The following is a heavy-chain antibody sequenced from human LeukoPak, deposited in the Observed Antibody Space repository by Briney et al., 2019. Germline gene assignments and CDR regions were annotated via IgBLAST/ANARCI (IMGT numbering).Heavy chain of an antibody. D-gene: IGHD5-12*01. J-gene: IGHJ4*02. Sequence: PGGSLRLSCAASGFTFSSYSMNWVRQAPGKGLEWVSSISSSGCSIYYADSVKGRFTISRDNAKNSLYLQMNSLRAEDTAVYYCARVGSGYDPLDYWGQGTLVTVSS. CDR2: ISSSGCSI. CDR1: GFTFSSYS. V-gene: IGHV3-21*01. CDR3: ARVGSGYDPLDY.